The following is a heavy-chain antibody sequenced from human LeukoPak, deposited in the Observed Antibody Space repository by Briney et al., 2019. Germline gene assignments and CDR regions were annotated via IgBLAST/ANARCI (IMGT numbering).Heavy chain of an antibody. V-gene: IGHV1-8*03. CDR1: GYTFTSYD. CDR3: AREDYYDSGSSDY. Sequence: ASVKVSCKASGYTFTSYDINWVRQATGQGLEWMGWMNPNSGNTAYAQKFQGRVTITRNTSIGTAYMELSSLRSEDTAIYYCAREDYYDSGSSDYWGQGTLVTVSS. J-gene: IGHJ4*02. D-gene: IGHD3-22*01. CDR2: MNPNSGNT.